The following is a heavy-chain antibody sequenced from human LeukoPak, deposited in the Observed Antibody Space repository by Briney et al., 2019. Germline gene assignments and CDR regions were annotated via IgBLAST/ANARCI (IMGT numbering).Heavy chain of an antibody. J-gene: IGHJ5*02. D-gene: IGHD4-17*01. CDR2: ISSSSSTI. Sequence: AGGSLRLSCAASGFTFSSYSMNWVRQAPGKGLEWVSYISSSSSTIYYADSVKGRFTISRDNAKNSLYLQMNSLRAEDTAVYYCAAMTTVTPGGFDPWGQGTLVTVSS. V-gene: IGHV3-48*01. CDR3: AAMTTVTPGGFDP. CDR1: GFTFSSYS.